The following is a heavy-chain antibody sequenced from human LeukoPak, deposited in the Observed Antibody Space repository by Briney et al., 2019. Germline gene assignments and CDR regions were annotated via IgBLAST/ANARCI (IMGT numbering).Heavy chain of an antibody. V-gene: IGHV7-4-1*02. D-gene: IGHD3-22*01. J-gene: IGHJ6*03. CDR1: GYTFTSYA. CDR3: ARGNDYYDSSGYWDQDYYYYMDV. CDR2: INTNTGNP. Sequence: ASVKVSCKASGYTFTSYAMNWVRQAPGQGLEWMGWINTNTGNPTYAQGFTGRFVFSLDTSVSTAYLQISSLKAEDTAVYYCARGNDYYDSSGYWDQDYYYYMDVWGKGTTVTVSS.